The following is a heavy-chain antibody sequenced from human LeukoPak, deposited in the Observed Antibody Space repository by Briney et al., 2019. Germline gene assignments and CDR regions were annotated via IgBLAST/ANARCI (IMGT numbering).Heavy chain of an antibody. CDR1: GHTISDYY. CDR2: INPNSGDT. V-gene: IGHV1-2*02. J-gene: IGHJ4*02. CDR3: ARIVLPGRPKTSYES. Sequence: GASVKVSCKASGHTISDYYLHWVRQAPGQGLEWMGWINPNSGDTNSTQKFQGRVTMTRGTSSSLSYMELRSLTVDDTAVYYCARIVLPGRPKTSYESWGQGTLVTVSS. D-gene: IGHD2-21*01.